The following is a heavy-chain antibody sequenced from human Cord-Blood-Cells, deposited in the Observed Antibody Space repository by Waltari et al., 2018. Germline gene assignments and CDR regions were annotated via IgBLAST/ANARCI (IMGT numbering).Heavy chain of an antibody. CDR2: IYSGGST. CDR1: GFTVSSNY. D-gene: IGHD6-6*01. J-gene: IGHJ4*02. CDR3: AREVGIAARDY. Sequence: EVQLVETGGGLIQPGGSLRLSCAASGFTVSSNYMSWVRQAPGKGLEWVSVIYSGGSTYYVDSVKGRFTISRDNSKNTLYLQMNSLRAEDTAVYYCAREVGIAARDYWGQGTLVTVSS. V-gene: IGHV3-53*02.